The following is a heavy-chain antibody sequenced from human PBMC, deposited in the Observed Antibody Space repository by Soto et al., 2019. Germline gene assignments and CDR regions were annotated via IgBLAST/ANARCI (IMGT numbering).Heavy chain of an antibody. CDR1: GYTFTGYY. CDR3: ARGRLGYCSGGSCYPSGAFDI. V-gene: IGHV1-2*04. CDR2: INPNSGGT. D-gene: IGHD2-15*01. Sequence: EASVKVSCKASGYTFTGYYMHWVRQAPGQGLEWMGWINPNSGGTNYAQKFQGWVTMTRDTSISTAYMELSRLRSDDTAVYYCARGRLGYCSGGSCYPSGAFDIWGQGTMVT. J-gene: IGHJ3*02.